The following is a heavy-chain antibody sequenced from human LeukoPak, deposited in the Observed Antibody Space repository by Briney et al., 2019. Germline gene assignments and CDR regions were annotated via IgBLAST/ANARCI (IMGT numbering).Heavy chain of an antibody. V-gene: IGHV4-59*08. CDR2: IYYSGST. CDR3: ARLNAMAPASYYHALDV. D-gene: IGHD6-19*01. Sequence: GSLRLSCAASGFTVSNNYMSWIRQPPGKGLEWIGYIYYSGSTNYNPSLKSRVTLSVDTSKNQFSLKLSSVTAADTAVYYCARLNAMAPASYYHALDVWGQGTTVTVSS. J-gene: IGHJ6*02. CDR1: GFTVSNNY.